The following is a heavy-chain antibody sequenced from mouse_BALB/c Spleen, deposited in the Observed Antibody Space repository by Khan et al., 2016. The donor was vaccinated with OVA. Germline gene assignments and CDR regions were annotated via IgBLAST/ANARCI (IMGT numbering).Heavy chain of an antibody. D-gene: IGHD2-4*01. CDR3: ARDDYFVGDAMDY. CDR2: IYPGSVTT. J-gene: IGHJ4*01. Sequence: VQLQESGPELVKPGASVRISCKASGYTFTTYYIHWVKQRPGQGLQWIGWIYPGSVTTQYNEQFKGKATLTADKSSSTAYMQLSSLTSEDSAVYFCARDDYFVGDAMDYWGQGTSVTVSS. CDR1: GYTFTTYY. V-gene: IGHV1S56*01.